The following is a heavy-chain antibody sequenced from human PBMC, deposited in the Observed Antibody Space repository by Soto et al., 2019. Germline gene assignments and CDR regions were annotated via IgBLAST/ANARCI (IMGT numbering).Heavy chain of an antibody. CDR3: ARRPKSGSFHYYGVDV. J-gene: IGHJ6*02. V-gene: IGHV4-39*01. D-gene: IGHD1-26*01. Sequence: SETLSLTCTVSGGSISSSSYYWDWIRQPPGMGLEWIGNIYYNGRTYYNPSLRSRVTISVDTSQNQFSLKLSSVTAADTAVYYCARRPKSGSFHYYGVDVWGQGTTVTVSS. CDR2: IYYNGRT. CDR1: GGSISSSSYY.